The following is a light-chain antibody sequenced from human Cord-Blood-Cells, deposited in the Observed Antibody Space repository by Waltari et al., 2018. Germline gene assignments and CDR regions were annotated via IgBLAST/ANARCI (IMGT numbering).Light chain of an antibody. J-gene: IGLJ3*02. Sequence: SYVLTQPPSVAVSPGQAARITCSGDAFRKQDAYLYQKQPGQPPVLVIYKDSERPSGIPERFSGSSSGTTVTLTISGVQAEDEADYYCQSADSSGTYKVFGGGTKLTVL. CDR1: AFRKQD. CDR3: QSADSSGTYKV. V-gene: IGLV3-25*02. CDR2: KDS.